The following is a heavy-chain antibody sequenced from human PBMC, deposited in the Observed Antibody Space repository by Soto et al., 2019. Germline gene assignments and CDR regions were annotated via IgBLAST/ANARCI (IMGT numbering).Heavy chain of an antibody. Sequence: QVQLVESGGGVAQPGRSLRLSCAASGFTFSSYGMHWVRQAPGKGLEWVAVIWYDGSNKYYADSVKGRFTISRDNSKNTLYLQMNSLRAEDTAVYYCARDRGYYGSGSYYRGYYYYGMDVWGQGTTVTVSS. CDR2: IWYDGSNK. J-gene: IGHJ6*02. CDR1: GFTFSSYG. D-gene: IGHD3-10*01. V-gene: IGHV3-33*01. CDR3: ARDRGYYGSGSYYRGYYYYGMDV.